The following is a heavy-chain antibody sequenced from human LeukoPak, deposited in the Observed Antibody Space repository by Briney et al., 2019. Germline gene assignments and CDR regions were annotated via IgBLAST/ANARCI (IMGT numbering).Heavy chain of an antibody. CDR2: IAHDGSRV. V-gene: IGHV3-30*01. CDR1: GFNLGDSN. Sequence: GGSLRLSCAASGFNLGDSNAHWVRQAPGKGLEWVAVIAHDGSRVYDADSVRGRFTISRDNFKNTLYLQMNSLRPEDTAVYYCARDGRSPSYWFFDLWGRGTLVTASS. J-gene: IGHJ2*01. CDR3: ARDGRSPSYWFFDL.